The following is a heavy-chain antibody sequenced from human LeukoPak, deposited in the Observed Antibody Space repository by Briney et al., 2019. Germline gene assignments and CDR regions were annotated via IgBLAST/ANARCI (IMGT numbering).Heavy chain of an antibody. Sequence: SVKVSCKASGGTFSSYAISWVRQAPGQGLEWMGGIIPIFGTANYAQKFQGRVTMTRNTSISTAYMELSSLRSEDTAVYYCARVTVYYGMDVWGQGTTVTVSS. CDR2: IIPIFGTA. CDR1: GGTFSSYA. V-gene: IGHV1-69*05. D-gene: IGHD4-17*01. CDR3: ARVTVYYGMDV. J-gene: IGHJ6*02.